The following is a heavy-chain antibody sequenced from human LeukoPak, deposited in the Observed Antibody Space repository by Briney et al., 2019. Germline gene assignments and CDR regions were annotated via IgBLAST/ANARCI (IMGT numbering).Heavy chain of an antibody. CDR1: GYTLTGYY. CDR3: ARARGTATVTTFAY. D-gene: IGHD4-17*01. V-gene: IGHV1-2*02. CDR2: INANSGGT. Sequence: GASVKVSCKASGYTLTGYYMHWVRQAPGQGLEWMRWINANSGGTNYAQKFQGRVTMTTDTSISTAYMELSRLRSDDTAVHYCARARGTATVTTFAYWGQETLVTVSS. J-gene: IGHJ4*02.